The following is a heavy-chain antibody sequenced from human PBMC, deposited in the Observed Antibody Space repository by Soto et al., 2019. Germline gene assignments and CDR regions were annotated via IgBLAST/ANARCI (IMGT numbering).Heavy chain of an antibody. D-gene: IGHD6-13*01. J-gene: IGHJ5*02. CDR3: VRRHVSATGIDWFDP. Sequence: ASVKVSCKASGYTFTSYGIHWVRQAPGQRLEWMGWINAANGDTKYSPKFQGRVTITRDTSASTAYMELSSLRSEDTAVYYCVRRHVSATGIDWFDPWGRGTLVTVSS. CDR2: INAANGDT. CDR1: GYTFTSYG. V-gene: IGHV1-3*01.